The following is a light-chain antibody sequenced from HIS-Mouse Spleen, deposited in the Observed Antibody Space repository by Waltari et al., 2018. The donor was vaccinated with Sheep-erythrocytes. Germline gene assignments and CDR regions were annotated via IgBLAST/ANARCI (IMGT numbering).Light chain of an antibody. CDR1: SSDVGSYNL. J-gene: IGLJ3*02. CDR2: EGS. V-gene: IGLV2-23*01. CDR3: CSYAGSSTPWV. Sequence: TQSPLSLPVTPGEPASISCTGTSSDVGSYNLVSWYQQHPGKAPKLMIYEGSKRPSGVSNRFSGSKSGNTASLTISGLQAEDEADYYCCSYAGSSTPWVFGGGTKLTVL.